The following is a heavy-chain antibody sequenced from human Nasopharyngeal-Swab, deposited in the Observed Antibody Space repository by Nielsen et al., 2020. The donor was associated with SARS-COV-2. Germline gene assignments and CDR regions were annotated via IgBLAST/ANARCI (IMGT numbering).Heavy chain of an antibody. D-gene: IGHD6-13*01. J-gene: IGHJ6*02. CDR2: MNPNTGST. Sequence: ASVKVSCKASGYTFTSYDINWVRQASGQGLEWMGWMNPNTGSTGYAQKFQGRVTMTRHTSISTAYMELSSLRSEDTAVYYCARSGYSSSWYQHSYYYYGMDVWGQGTTVTVSS. V-gene: IGHV1-8*01. CDR1: GYTFTSYD. CDR3: ARSGYSSSWYQHSYYYYGMDV.